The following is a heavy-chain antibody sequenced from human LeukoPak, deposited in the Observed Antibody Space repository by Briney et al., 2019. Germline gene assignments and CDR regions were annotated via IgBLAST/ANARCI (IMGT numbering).Heavy chain of an antibody. J-gene: IGHJ3*02. D-gene: IGHD2-2*01. V-gene: IGHV1-58*02. CDR1: GFTFNTSS. CDR2: IVVGSGNT. Sequence: SVKVSCKASGFTFNTSSIQWVRQARGQRLEWIGWIVVGSGNTKYAQKFQERITITRDMSTTTAYMELSGLRSEDTAVYYCAVVPGVLHIWGQGTMVTVSS. CDR3: AVVPGVLHI.